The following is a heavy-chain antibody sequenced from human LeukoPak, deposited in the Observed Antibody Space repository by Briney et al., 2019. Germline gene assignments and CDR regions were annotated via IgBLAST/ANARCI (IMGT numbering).Heavy chain of an antibody. V-gene: IGHV3-73*01. D-gene: IGHD6-6*01. J-gene: IGHJ4*02. CDR1: GFTFSGSA. Sequence: GGSLRLSCAASGFTFSGSAMHWVRQASGKGLEWVGRTRSKANSYATAYAASVKGRFTISRDDSKNTAYLQMNSLKTEDTAVYYCTKIGYSSSSAYWGQGTLVTVSS. CDR3: TKIGYSSSSAY. CDR2: TRSKANSYAT.